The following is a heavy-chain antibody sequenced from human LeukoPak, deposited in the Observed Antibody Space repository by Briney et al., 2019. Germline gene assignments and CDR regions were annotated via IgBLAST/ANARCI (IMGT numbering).Heavy chain of an antibody. D-gene: IGHD4-23*01. V-gene: IGHV3-30*18. Sequence: GRSLRLSCAASGFTFSNYGMHWVRQAPGKGLEWVALISYDGNNKYYSDSMKGRFTISRDNSKNTLYLQMNSLRAEDTAVYYCAKDIDYCGANWGQGTLVIVSS. CDR1: GFTFSNYG. J-gene: IGHJ4*02. CDR3: AKDIDYCGAN. CDR2: ISYDGNNK.